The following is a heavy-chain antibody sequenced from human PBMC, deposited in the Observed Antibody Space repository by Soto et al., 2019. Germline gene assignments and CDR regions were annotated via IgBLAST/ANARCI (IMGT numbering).Heavy chain of an antibody. CDR2: ISGSGGST. Sequence: GGSLRLSCAASGFTFSSYAMSWVRQAPGKGLEWVSAISGSGGSTYYADSVKGRFTISRDNSKNTLYLQMNSLRAEDTAVYYCAKRSIMITFGGVIANQFDYWGQGTLVTVSS. CDR3: AKRSIMITFGGVIANQFDY. D-gene: IGHD3-16*02. J-gene: IGHJ4*02. V-gene: IGHV3-23*01. CDR1: GFTFSSYA.